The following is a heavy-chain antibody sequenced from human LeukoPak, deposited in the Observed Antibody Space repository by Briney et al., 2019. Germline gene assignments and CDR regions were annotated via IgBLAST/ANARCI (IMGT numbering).Heavy chain of an antibody. V-gene: IGHV5-51*01. CDR3: ARVIWAFDI. J-gene: IGHJ3*02. CDR1: GFRFTSYW. Sequence: ESLQISCKGSGFRFTSYWIGWARQMPGKGLEWMGIIYPGDSATRYSPSFQGQVTISADNSISTAYLQWSSLKASDTAMYCCARVIWAFDIWGQGTMVTVSS. CDR2: IYPGDSAT. D-gene: IGHD3-16*01.